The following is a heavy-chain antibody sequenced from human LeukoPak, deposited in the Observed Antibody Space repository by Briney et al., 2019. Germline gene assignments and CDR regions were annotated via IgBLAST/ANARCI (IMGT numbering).Heavy chain of an antibody. Sequence: GGSLRLSCAASGLTSNRYWMHWLRQAPGEGLVWVAQIYHDGSIANYADSVKGRFTISRDNAKNTLYLQMNSLRAEDTAVYYCSSDGYRNFGAAFDIWGQGTLVTVSS. V-gene: IGHV3-74*01. CDR3: SSDGYRNFGAAFDI. CDR1: GLTSNRYW. D-gene: IGHD4-11*01. CDR2: IYHDGSIA. J-gene: IGHJ3*02.